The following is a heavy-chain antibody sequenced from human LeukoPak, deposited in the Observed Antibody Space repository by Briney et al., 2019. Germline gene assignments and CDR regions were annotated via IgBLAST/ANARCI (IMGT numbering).Heavy chain of an antibody. V-gene: IGHV5-51*01. J-gene: IGHJ4*02. CDR3: ARPYYYDSSGYLGSWYFDY. CDR1: GYSFTSYW. CDR2: IYPGDSDT. Sequence: GESLKISCKGSGYSFTSYWIGWVRQMPGKGLEWMGIIYPGDSDTRYSPSFQGQVTISADKSISTAYPQWSSLKASDTAMYYCARPYYYDSSGYLGSWYFDYWGQGTLVTVSS. D-gene: IGHD3-22*01.